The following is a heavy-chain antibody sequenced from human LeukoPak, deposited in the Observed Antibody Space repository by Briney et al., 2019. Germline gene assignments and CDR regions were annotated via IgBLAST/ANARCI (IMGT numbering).Heavy chain of an antibody. CDR3: ATTEGWFGVPLIYYYGMDV. Sequence: GGSLRLSCAASGFTFSSYGMHWVRQAPGKGLEWVAVISYDGSNKYYADSVKGRFTISRDNSKNTLYLQMNSLRAEDTAGYYCATTEGWFGVPLIYYYGMDVWGKGTTVTVSS. V-gene: IGHV3-30*03. CDR2: ISYDGSNK. D-gene: IGHD3-10*01. J-gene: IGHJ6*04. CDR1: GFTFSSYG.